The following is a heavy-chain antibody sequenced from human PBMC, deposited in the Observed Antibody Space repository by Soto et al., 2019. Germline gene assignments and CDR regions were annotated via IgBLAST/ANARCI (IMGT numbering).Heavy chain of an antibody. D-gene: IGHD6-6*01. CDR3: ARAST. V-gene: IGHV3-7*01. CDR2: IKTDGSET. Sequence: EVQLVESGGGLVQPGGSLRISCAASGFSFGTHWMSWVRQAPGKGLEWVANIKTDGSETYYVDSVRGRFIISRDNDKNSLSLQMNSLRAEDTAVYYCARASTWGQGTLVTVSS. CDR1: GFSFGTHW. J-gene: IGHJ5*02.